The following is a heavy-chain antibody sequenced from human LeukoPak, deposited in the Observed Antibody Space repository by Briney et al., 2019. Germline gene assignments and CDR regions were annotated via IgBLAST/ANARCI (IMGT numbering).Heavy chain of an antibody. CDR1: GFTFSSYA. J-gene: IGHJ4*02. CDR2: ISYDGSNK. Sequence: GGSLRLSCAASGFTFSSYAMHWVRQAPGKGLEWVAVISYDGSNKYYADSVKGRFTISRDNSKNTLYLQMNSLRAEDTAVYYCARDPHLPGAMVRGYFDYWGQGTLVTVSS. V-gene: IGHV3-30*04. CDR3: ARDPHLPGAMVRGYFDY. D-gene: IGHD5-18*01.